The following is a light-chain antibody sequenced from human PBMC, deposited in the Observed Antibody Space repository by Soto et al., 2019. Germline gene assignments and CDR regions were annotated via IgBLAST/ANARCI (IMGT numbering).Light chain of an antibody. Sequence: DIQMTPSPSTLSASVGDRVTITCRASQSISSWLAWYQQKPGKAPRLLIYKASDLESGVPSRFSGSGSGTDFTLTISSLQPDDFATYYCQQYNSYSPLTFGGGTKGAIK. J-gene: IGKJ4*01. V-gene: IGKV1-5*03. CDR1: QSISSW. CDR3: QQYNSYSPLT. CDR2: KAS.